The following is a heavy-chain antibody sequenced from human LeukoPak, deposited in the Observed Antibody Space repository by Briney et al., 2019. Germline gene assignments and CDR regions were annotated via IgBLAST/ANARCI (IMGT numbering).Heavy chain of an antibody. D-gene: IGHD3-10*01. CDR2: IYSGGST. CDR3: ARSTLWFGADY. V-gene: IGHV3-53*01. J-gene: IGHJ4*02. Sequence: GGSLRLSCAASGFTFSSNYMSWVRQAPGKGLEWVSVIYSGGSTYYADSVKGRFTISRDNSKNTLYLQMNSLRAEDTAVYYCARSTLWFGADYWGQGTLVTVSS. CDR1: GFTFSSNY.